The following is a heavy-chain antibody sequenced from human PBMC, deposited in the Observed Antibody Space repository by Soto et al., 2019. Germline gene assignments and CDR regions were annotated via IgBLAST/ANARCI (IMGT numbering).Heavy chain of an antibody. D-gene: IGHD5-12*01. Sequence: PSQTLSLTCAISGDSVSIKSAAWNWIRQSPSRGLEWLGRTYYRSKWYYDYADSVKSRITINSDTSKNQFSLQLNSVTPEDTAVYYCAGDPGYSLDYWSQGALVTVSS. CDR2: TYYRSKWYY. CDR3: AGDPGYSLDY. V-gene: IGHV6-1*01. J-gene: IGHJ4*02. CDR1: GDSVSIKSAA.